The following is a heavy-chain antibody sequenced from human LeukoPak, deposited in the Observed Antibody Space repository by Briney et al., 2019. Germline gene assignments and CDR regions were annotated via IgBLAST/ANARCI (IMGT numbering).Heavy chain of an antibody. CDR3: ARAYSSSDYYYYYMDV. D-gene: IGHD6-6*01. V-gene: IGHV3-9*03. CDR1: GFTFDDYA. CDR2: ISWNSGSI. J-gene: IGHJ6*03. Sequence: GGSLRLSCAASGFTFDDYAMHWVRQAPGKGLEWVSGISWNSGSIGYADSVKGRFTISRDNAKNSLYLQMNSLRAEDMAFYYCARAYSSSDYYYYYMDVWGKGTTVTVSS.